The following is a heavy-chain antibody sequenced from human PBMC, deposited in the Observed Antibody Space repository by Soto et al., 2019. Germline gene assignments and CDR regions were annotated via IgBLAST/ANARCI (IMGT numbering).Heavy chain of an antibody. D-gene: IGHD2-2*01. Sequence: EVQLVESGGGLVMPGGSLRLSCAASGFTFTTYSLTWVRQAPGKGLEWVASIGSSSNYIYYADSVKGRLTISRDNAKNSLFLQMNSLRAEDTAVYYCATLTYCSSASCPNYYYVMDVWGQGTTVTVSS. V-gene: IGHV3-21*02. CDR3: ATLTYCSSASCPNYYYVMDV. J-gene: IGHJ6*02. CDR2: IGSSSNYI. CDR1: GFTFTTYS.